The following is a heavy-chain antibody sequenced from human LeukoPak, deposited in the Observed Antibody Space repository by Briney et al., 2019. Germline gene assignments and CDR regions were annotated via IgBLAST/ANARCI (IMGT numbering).Heavy chain of an antibody. J-gene: IGHJ5*02. D-gene: IGHD3-22*01. CDR1: GYTFTGYY. CDR2: INPNSGGT. CDR3: ARDRGYYGRVNWFDP. Sequence: ASVKVSCKASGYTFTGYYMHWVRQAPGQGLEWMGWINPNSGGTNYAQKFQGRVTMTRDTSISTAYMELSRLRSDDTAVYYCARDRGYYGRVNWFDPWGQGTLVTVSS. V-gene: IGHV1-2*02.